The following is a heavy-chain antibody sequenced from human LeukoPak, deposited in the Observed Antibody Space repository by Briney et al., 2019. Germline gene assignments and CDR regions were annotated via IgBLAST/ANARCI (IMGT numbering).Heavy chain of an antibody. D-gene: IGHD3-22*01. CDR3: AKMGHYYDSSGYYYGVDY. CDR1: GFTFSNYA. J-gene: IGHJ4*02. V-gene: IGHV3-23*01. Sequence: GGSLRLSCAASGFTFSNYAMSWLRQAPGKGLEWVSAISGSGGSTYYADSVKGRFTISRDNSKNTLYLQMNSLRAEDTAVYYCAKMGHYYDSSGYYYGVDYWGQGTLVTVSS. CDR2: ISGSGGST.